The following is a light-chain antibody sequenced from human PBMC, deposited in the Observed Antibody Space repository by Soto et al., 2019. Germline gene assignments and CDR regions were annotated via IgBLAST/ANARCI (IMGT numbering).Light chain of an antibody. Sequence: QSALTQPRSVSGSPGQSVTISCTGTSSDVGGYNYVSWYQQYPGKAPKFIIYDVTKRPSGVPDRFSGSKSGNTASLTISGLQAEDEADYYCAAWDDSLNGVVFGGGTKLTVL. V-gene: IGLV2-11*01. CDR2: DVT. J-gene: IGLJ2*01. CDR3: AAWDDSLNGVV. CDR1: SSDVGGYNY.